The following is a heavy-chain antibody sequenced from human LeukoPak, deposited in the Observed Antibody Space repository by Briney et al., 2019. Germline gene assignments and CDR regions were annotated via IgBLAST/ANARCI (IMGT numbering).Heavy chain of an antibody. V-gene: IGHV3-21*01. CDR1: GFTFSSYS. CDR3: ARVRRGWFDP. Sequence: GGSLRLSCAASGFTFSSYSMNWVRQAPGKGLEWVSCISSSSSYIYNADSVKGRFTISRDNAKNSLYLQMNSLRAEDTAVYYCARVRRGWFDPWGQGTLVTVSS. CDR2: ISSSSSYI. J-gene: IGHJ5*02.